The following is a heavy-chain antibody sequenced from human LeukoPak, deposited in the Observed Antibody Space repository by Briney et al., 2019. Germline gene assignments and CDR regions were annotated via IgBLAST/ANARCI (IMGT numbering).Heavy chain of an antibody. D-gene: IGHD6-13*01. CDR1: GGSISSYY. J-gene: IGHJ6*02. Sequence: PSETLSLTCTVSGGSISSYYWSWIRQPPGKGLEWIGYIYYSGSTNYNPSLKSRVTISVDTSKNQFSLKLSSVTAADTAVYYCARRVAAAGSYYYYGMDVWGQGTTVTVSS. CDR2: IYYSGST. V-gene: IGHV4-59*01. CDR3: ARRVAAAGSYYYYGMDV.